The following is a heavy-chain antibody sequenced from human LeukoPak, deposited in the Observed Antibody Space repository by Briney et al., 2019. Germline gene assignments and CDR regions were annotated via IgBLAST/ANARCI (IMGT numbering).Heavy chain of an antibody. CDR1: GFTLSTYW. CDR2: INGDGSTT. V-gene: IGHV3-74*03. CDR3: ARDYAGSPDY. Sequence: TGGSLRLSCTASGFTLSTYWINWVRQSPGKGLVWVALINGDGSTTTHADSVKGRFTISRDNAKNTAYLQMNSLRDEDTAVYFCARDYAGSPDYWGQGTLVTVSA. J-gene: IGHJ4*02. D-gene: IGHD3-10*01.